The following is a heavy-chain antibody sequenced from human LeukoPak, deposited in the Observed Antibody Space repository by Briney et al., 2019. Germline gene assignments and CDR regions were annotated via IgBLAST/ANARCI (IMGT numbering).Heavy chain of an antibody. Sequence: GGSLRLSCAASGFTFSSYSMNWVRQAPGKGLEWVSSISSSSSYIYYADSVKGRLTISRDNAKNSLYLQMNSLRAEDTAVYYCARDQSVGAYADAFDIWGQGTMVTVSS. V-gene: IGHV3-21*01. CDR2: ISSSSSYI. D-gene: IGHD1-26*01. CDR1: GFTFSSYS. CDR3: ARDQSVGAYADAFDI. J-gene: IGHJ3*02.